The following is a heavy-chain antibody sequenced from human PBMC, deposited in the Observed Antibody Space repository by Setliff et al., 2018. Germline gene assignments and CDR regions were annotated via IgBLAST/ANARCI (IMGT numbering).Heavy chain of an antibody. CDR2: ISSSSSPI. J-gene: IGHJ4*02. V-gene: IGHV3-48*04. D-gene: IGHD3-3*01. CDR1: GFSFSSYS. CDR3: AKVGIFGGGYFDF. Sequence: PGGSLRLSCAASGFSFSSYSMNWVRQAPGKGLEWVSYISSSSSPISYADSVKGRFTVSRDNAKNSLYLQMNSLRAEDTAVYYCAKVGIFGGGYFDFWGQGTLVTVSS.